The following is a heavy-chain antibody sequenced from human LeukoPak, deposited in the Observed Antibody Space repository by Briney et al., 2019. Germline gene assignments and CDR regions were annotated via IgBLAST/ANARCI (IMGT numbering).Heavy chain of an antibody. J-gene: IGHJ4*02. CDR2: IYGGNT. V-gene: IGHV3-66*01. CDR1: GXIVSSNY. D-gene: IGHD5-24*01. CDR3: ARGHDERPIRLEVAHY. Sequence: GGSLRLSCAASGXIVSSNYMSWVRQAPGKGLEWVSVIYGGNTYYADSVKGRFTISRDNSKNTLFLQMNSLRAEDTAVYFCARGHDERPIRLEVAHYWGQGTLVTVSS.